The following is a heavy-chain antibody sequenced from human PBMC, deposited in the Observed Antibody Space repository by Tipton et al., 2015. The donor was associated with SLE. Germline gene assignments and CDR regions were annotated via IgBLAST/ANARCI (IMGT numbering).Heavy chain of an antibody. CDR2: TYYRSKWYN. CDR1: GDSVSSNSAA. J-gene: IGHJ3*02. Sequence: LVQPSQTLSLTCAISGDSVSSNSAAWNWIRQSPSRGLEWLGGTYYRSKWYNDYAVSVKSRITINPDTSKNQFSLQVNSVTPEDTAVHYCARLGPTGDLGDAFDIWGQGTMVTVSS. CDR3: ARLGPTGDLGDAFDI. D-gene: IGHD7-27*01. V-gene: IGHV6-1*01.